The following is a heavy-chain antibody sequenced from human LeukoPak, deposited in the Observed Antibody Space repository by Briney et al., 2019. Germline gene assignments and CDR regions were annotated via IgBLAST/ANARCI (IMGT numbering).Heavy chain of an antibody. CDR1: GFTFSSYG. CDR2: IRQDGSGK. J-gene: IGHJ4*02. CDR3: AKDPGSGIPDHFDY. D-gene: IGHD2-15*01. V-gene: IGHV3-30*02. Sequence: PGGSLRLSCAASGFTFSSYGMHWVRQAPGKGLEWVAFIRQDGSGKYYVDSVKGRFTISRDNSKNTLYLQINSLTVEDTAVFYCAKDPGSGIPDHFDYWGQGTLVTVSS.